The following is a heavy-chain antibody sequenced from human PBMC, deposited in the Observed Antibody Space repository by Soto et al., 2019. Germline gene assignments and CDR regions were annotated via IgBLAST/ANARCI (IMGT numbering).Heavy chain of an antibody. J-gene: IGHJ5*02. D-gene: IGHD2-2*01. V-gene: IGHV1-24*01. Sequence: ASVKVSCKVSGYTLTELSIHWVRQAPGKGLEWMGGFDPEDGETIYAQKFQGRVTMTEDTSTDTAYMELNSLRSEDTAVYYCATNQLPSDDLFDPWGQGTLVTVSS. CDR3: ATNQLPSDDLFDP. CDR1: GYTLTELS. CDR2: FDPEDGET.